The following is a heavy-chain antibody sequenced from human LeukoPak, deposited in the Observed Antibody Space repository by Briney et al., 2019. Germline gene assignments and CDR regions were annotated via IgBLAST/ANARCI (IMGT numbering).Heavy chain of an antibody. Sequence: PGRSLRLSCAASGFTVSSNYMSWVRQAPGKGLEWVSVIYSGGSTYYADSVKGRFTISRDNSKNTLYLQMNSLRAEDTAVYYCARAGGSYNFDYWGQGTLVTVSS. CDR1: GFTVSSNY. D-gene: IGHD1-26*01. J-gene: IGHJ4*02. CDR3: ARAGGSYNFDY. V-gene: IGHV3-53*01. CDR2: IYSGGST.